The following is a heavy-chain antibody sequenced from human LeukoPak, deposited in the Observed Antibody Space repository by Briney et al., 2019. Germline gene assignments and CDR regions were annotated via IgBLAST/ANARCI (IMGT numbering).Heavy chain of an antibody. CDR3: ARDGSGSYSMETDYYYYMDV. D-gene: IGHD3-10*01. J-gene: IGHJ6*03. Sequence: GASVKVSCKASGYTFINYGISWVRQAPGQGLEWMGWISAYNNNTNYAQKVQGRVTMTTDTSTNTAYMELRSLRSEDTAVYYCARDGSGSYSMETDYYYYMDVWGKGTTVTISS. CDR2: ISAYNNNT. CDR1: GYTFINYG. V-gene: IGHV1-18*01.